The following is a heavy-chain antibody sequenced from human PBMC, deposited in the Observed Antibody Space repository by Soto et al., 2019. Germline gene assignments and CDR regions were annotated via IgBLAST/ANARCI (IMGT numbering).Heavy chain of an antibody. D-gene: IGHD6-19*01. CDR1: GFTFSSYG. V-gene: IGHV3-30*18. CDR3: AKAPSGWYYFDY. J-gene: IGHJ4*02. CDR2: ISYDGSNK. Sequence: VGSLRLSCAASGFTFSSYGMHWVRQTPGKGLEWVALISYDGSNKYYVDSVRGRFTISRDNSKNTLYLQMTSLRAEDTAVYYCAKAPSGWYYFDYWGQGTLVTVSS.